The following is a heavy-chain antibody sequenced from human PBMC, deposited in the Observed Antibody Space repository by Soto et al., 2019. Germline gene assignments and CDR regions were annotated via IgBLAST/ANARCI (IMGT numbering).Heavy chain of an antibody. V-gene: IGHV4-34*01. CDR3: ARWLNCGGSCYTMEQYYFDY. J-gene: IGHJ4*02. Sequence: PSETLSLTCAVYGGSFSGYYWSWIRQPPGKGLEWIGEINHSGSTNYNPSLKSRVTISVDTSKNQFSLKLSSVTAADTAVYYCARWLNCGGSCYTMEQYYFDYWGQGTLVTVS. D-gene: IGHD2-15*01. CDR2: INHSGST. CDR1: GGSFSGYY.